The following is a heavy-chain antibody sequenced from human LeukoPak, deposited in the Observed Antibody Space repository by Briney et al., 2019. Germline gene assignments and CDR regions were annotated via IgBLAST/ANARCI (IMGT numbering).Heavy chain of an antibody. CDR3: STEDQYCTSPTCVNY. CDR2: VDPNTGGT. J-gene: IGHJ4*02. CDR1: GYTFTGYH. V-gene: IGHV1-2*06. Sequence: AASVKVSCKASGYTFTGYHIHWVRQAPGQGLEWMGRVDPNTGGTYYAQEFQGRVTMTRDTSITTAYMDLSTLTSDDTALHYCSTEDQYCTSPTCVNYWGQGTMVTVSS. D-gene: IGHD2-2*01.